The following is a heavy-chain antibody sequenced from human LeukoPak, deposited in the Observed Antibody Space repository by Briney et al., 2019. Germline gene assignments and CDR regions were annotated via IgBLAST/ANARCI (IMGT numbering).Heavy chain of an antibody. CDR1: GGSFSGCY. CDR3: ARGRGGYSYGLYY. Sequence: SETLSLTCAVYGGSFSGCYWSWIRQPPGKGLEWIGEINHSGSTNYNPSLKSRVTISVDTSKNQFSLKLSSVTAADTAVYYCARGRGGYSYGLYYWGQGTLVTVSS. J-gene: IGHJ4*02. V-gene: IGHV4-34*01. D-gene: IGHD5-18*01. CDR2: INHSGST.